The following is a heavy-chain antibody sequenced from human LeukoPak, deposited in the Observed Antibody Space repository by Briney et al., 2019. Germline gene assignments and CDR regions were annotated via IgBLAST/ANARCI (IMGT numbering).Heavy chain of an antibody. D-gene: IGHD3-22*01. J-gene: IGHJ4*02. CDR3: AKIIGLSYYYDSSGCYPFDY. V-gene: IGHV3-23*01. Sequence: PGGSLRLSCAASGFTFSGYAMTWVRQAPGKGLEWVSAISGGAERTYYSDSVRGRFTISRDNSENTLYLQMDSLRAEDTAVYYCAKIIGLSYYYDSSGCYPFDYWGQGTLVTVSS. CDR1: GFTFSGYA. CDR2: ISGGAERT.